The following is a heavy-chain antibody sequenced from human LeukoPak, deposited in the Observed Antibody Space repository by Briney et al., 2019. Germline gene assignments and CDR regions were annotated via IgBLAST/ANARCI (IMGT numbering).Heavy chain of an antibody. J-gene: IGHJ4*02. V-gene: IGHV3-23*01. CDR1: GFTFSSYA. CDR2: ISGRGGST. CDR3: AKGPDYYDSSGYYWPKIDVDY. Sequence: PGGSLRLSCAASGFTFSSYAMSWVRHAPGKGLEGVSSISGRGGSTYYADSVKGRFTISRDNSKNTLYLQMNSLRAEDTAVYYCAKGPDYYDSSGYYWPKIDVDYWGQGTLVTVSS. D-gene: IGHD3-22*01.